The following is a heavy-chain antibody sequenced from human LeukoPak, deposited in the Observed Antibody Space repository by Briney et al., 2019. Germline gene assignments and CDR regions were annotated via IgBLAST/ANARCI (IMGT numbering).Heavy chain of an antibody. CDR2: ITPNSDGT. CDR3: ARSPIGLGFFDY. CDR1: GYTFTDYY. V-gene: IGHV1-2*02. J-gene: IGHJ4*02. Sequence: ASVKVSCKASGYTFTDYYMHWVRQAPGQGLEWMGWITPNSDGTDYAQKFQGRVAMTRGTSITTAYMELSSLRSDDTAIYYCARSPIGLGFFDYWGQGTLVTVSS. D-gene: IGHD7-27*01.